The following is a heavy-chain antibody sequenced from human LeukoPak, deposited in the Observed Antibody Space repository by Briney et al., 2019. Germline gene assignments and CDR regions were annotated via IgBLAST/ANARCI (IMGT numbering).Heavy chain of an antibody. J-gene: IGHJ3*02. Sequence: SETLSLTCTVSGGSISSYYWSWIRQPPGKGLEWIGYIYYSGSTNYNPSLKSRVTISVDTSKNQFSLKLSSVTAADTAVYYCARVGLGHAFDIWGQGTMVTVSS. D-gene: IGHD7-27*01. V-gene: IGHV4-59*01. CDR1: GGSISSYY. CDR3: ARVGLGHAFDI. CDR2: IYYSGST.